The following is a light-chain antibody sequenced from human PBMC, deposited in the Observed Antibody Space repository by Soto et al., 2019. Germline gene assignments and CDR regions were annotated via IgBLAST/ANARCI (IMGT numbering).Light chain of an antibody. CDR3: QQRYSWPPIT. CDR1: QSVRNY. J-gene: IGKJ5*01. CDR2: DAS. V-gene: IGKV3-11*01. Sequence: EIVLTQSPATLSLSPGESATLSCRASQSVRNYLAWFQQKPGQAPRLLIYDASNRAAGIPARLSGSGSGTDFTLTISSLEPEDFAVYYCQQRYSWPPITFGQGTRLEIK.